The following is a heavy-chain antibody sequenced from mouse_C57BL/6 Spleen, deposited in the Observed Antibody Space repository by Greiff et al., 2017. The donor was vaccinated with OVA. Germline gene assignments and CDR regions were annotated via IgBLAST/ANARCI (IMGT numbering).Heavy chain of an antibody. CDR1: GYTFTSYW. D-gene: IGHD2-4*01. V-gene: IGHV1-55*01. J-gene: IGHJ4*01. CDR2: IYPGSGST. CDR3: AREGDYDSFYYAMDY. Sequence: QVQLQQPGAELVKPGASVKMSCKASGYTFTSYWITWVKQRPGQGLEWIGDIYPGSGSTNYNEKFQSKATLTVDTSSSTAYMQLSSLTSEDSAVYYCAREGDYDSFYYAMDYWGQGTSVTVSS.